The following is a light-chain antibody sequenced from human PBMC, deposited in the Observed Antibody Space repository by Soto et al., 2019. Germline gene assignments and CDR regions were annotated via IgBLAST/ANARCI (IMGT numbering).Light chain of an antibody. Sequence: EIVLTQSPGTLSLSPGERATLSCRASQSVSSSYLAWYQQKPGQAPRLLLYGASSRATGIPDRFSGSGSGTDFTLTINRLEPEDFAGYYCQQYGSSPLTFGGGTKVEIK. CDR2: GAS. CDR3: QQYGSSPLT. J-gene: IGKJ4*01. V-gene: IGKV3-20*01. CDR1: QSVSSSY.